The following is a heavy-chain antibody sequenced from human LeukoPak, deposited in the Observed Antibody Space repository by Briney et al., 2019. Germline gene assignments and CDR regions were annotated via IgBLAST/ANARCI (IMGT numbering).Heavy chain of an antibody. CDR1: GGSFSGYY. D-gene: IGHD5-18*01. Sequence: PSETLSLTCAVYGGSFSGYYWSWIRQPPGKGLEWIGEINHSGSTNYNPSLKSRVTISVDTSKNQFSLKLSSVTAADTAVYHCARDELWLSGARGFDPWGQGTLVTISS. J-gene: IGHJ5*02. CDR3: ARDELWLSGARGFDP. CDR2: INHSGST. V-gene: IGHV4-34*01.